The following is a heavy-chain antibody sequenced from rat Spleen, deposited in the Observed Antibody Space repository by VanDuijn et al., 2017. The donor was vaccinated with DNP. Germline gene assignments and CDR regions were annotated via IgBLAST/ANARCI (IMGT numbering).Heavy chain of an antibody. CDR1: GFSLTSNS. CDR3: NRGYAL. V-gene: IGHV2-6*01. J-gene: IGHJ2*01. Sequence: QVQLKESGPGLVQPSQTLSLTCTVSGFSLTSNSVSWVRQPPGKGLEWIAAISSGGSTYYNSALKSRLSISRDTSKSQVFLKMNSLQTEDTAIYFCNRGYALWGQGVMVTVSS. CDR2: ISSGGST. D-gene: IGHD2-2*01.